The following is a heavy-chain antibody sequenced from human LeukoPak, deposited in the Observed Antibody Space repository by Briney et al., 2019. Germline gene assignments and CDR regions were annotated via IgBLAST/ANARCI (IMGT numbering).Heavy chain of an antibody. V-gene: IGHV3-7*01. CDR1: GFTFSNYW. CDR2: MKPDGSAK. CDR3: ARVVDSSNWYFDS. D-gene: IGHD3-22*01. Sequence: GGSLRLSCTASGFTFSNYWMTWVRQAPRKGLEWVANMKPDGSAKYYVDSVKGRFTISRDNAKNSLYLQMNGLRGEDTAVYYCARVVDSSNWYFDSWGQGTLVTVSS. J-gene: IGHJ4*02.